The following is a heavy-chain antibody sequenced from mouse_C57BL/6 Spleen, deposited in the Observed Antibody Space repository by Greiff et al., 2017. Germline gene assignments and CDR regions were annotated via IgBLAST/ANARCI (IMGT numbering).Heavy chain of an antibody. D-gene: IGHD3-2*02. Sequence: EVQLQQSGAELVRPGASVKLSCTASGFNIKDDYMHWVKQRPEQGLEWIGWIDPENGDTEYASKFQGKATITADTSSNTAYPQLSSLTSEDTAVYYCTTGDSSGWFAYWGQGTLVTVSA. CDR1: GFNIKDDY. CDR2: IDPENGDT. V-gene: IGHV14-4*01. CDR3: TTGDSSGWFAY. J-gene: IGHJ3*01.